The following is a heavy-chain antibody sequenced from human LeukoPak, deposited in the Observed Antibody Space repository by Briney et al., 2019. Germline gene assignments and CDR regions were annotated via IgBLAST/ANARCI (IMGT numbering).Heavy chain of an antibody. V-gene: IGHV5-51*01. CDR1: GYSFTNYW. D-gene: IGHD6-13*01. J-gene: IGHJ4*02. CDR3: VRHGLGSSWFGFDY. Sequence: GESLKISCKASGYSFTNYWIGWVRQMPGKGLEWMGIIYPGDSDPRYSPSFQGQVTISADKSISTAYLQWSSLKASDSAMYYCVRHGLGSSWFGFDYWGQGTLVTVSS. CDR2: IYPGDSDP.